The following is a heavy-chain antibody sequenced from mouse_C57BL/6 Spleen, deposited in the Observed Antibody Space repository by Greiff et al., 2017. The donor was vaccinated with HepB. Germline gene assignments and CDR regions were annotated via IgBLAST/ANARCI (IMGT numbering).Heavy chain of an antibody. CDR3: ARDRGYGSSWYFDV. V-gene: IGHV5-4*01. Sequence: EVQGVESGGGLVKPGGSLKLSCAASGFTFSSYAMSWVRQTPEKRLEWVATISDGGSYTYYPDNVKGRFTISRDNAKNNLYLQMSHLKSEDTAMYYGARDRGYGSSWYFDVWGTGTTVTVSS. J-gene: IGHJ1*03. CDR1: GFTFSSYA. D-gene: IGHD1-1*01. CDR2: ISDGGSYT.